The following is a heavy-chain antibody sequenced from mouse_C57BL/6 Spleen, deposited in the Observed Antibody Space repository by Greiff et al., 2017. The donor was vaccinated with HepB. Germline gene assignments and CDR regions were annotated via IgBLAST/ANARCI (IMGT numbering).Heavy chain of an antibody. Sequence: EVQLQQPGPELVKPGASVKISCKASGYSFTDYNMHWVKQSTGKSLEWIGVINPNDGTTSYNQKFKGKATLTVDQSSSTAYMQLNSLTSEDSAVYDCARSGWVDYFDYWGQGTTLTVSS. J-gene: IGHJ2*01. CDR3: ARSGWVDYFDY. CDR1: GYSFTDYN. D-gene: IGHD3-1*01. V-gene: IGHV1-39*01. CDR2: INPNDGTT.